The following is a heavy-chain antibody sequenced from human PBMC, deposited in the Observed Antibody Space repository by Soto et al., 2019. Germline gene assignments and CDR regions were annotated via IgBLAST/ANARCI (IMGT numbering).Heavy chain of an antibody. CDR3: ARDDGEFYYYYMDV. Sequence: QVQLVQSGAEVKKPGSSVKVSCKASGGTFSSYTITWVRQAPGQGLEWMGRIIPIIGVTQYAQKFQGRVTITADKYTSTAYMEVSSLRAEDTAVYYCARDDGEFYYYYMDVWGKGTTVTVSS. J-gene: IGHJ6*03. V-gene: IGHV1-69*08. CDR1: GGTFSSYT. D-gene: IGHD4-17*01. CDR2: IIPIIGVT.